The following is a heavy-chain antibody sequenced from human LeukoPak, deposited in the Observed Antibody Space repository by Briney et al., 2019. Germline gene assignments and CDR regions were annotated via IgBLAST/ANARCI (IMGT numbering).Heavy chain of an antibody. J-gene: IGHJ6*03. Sequence: GGSLRLSWAASGFSFDDYTMHWVRQAPGKGLEWVSLISWDGGRTYYADSVKGRFTISRDNSKNSLYLHMNSLRTEDTALYYCAKDGLGTTFGGYMDVWGKGTTVTVSS. CDR3: AKDGLGTTFGGYMDV. CDR2: ISWDGGRT. V-gene: IGHV3-43*01. CDR1: GFSFDDYT. D-gene: IGHD3-16*01.